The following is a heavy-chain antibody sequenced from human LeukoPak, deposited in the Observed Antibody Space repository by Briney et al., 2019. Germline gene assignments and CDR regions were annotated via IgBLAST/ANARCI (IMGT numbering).Heavy chain of an antibody. CDR2: INRANVI. CDR3: VRDPGDSYGYGLAY. J-gene: IGHJ4*02. Sequence: GGSLRLSCVASGFTFSDYTMHWVRQAPGKGLEWIAYINRANVIHYADSVTGRFTISRDNVKNSLYLQMNSLRAEDTALYYCVRDPGDSYGYGLAYWGQGTLVTVSS. CDR1: GFTFSDYT. D-gene: IGHD5-18*01. V-gene: IGHV3-69-1*01.